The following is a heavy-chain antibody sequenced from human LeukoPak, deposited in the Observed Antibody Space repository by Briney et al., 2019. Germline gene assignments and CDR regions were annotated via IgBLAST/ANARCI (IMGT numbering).Heavy chain of an antibody. CDR2: ISSSSSYI. V-gene: IGHV3-21*01. CDR3: ARDMWRVEVAAPPRY. CDR1: GFTFSSYN. D-gene: IGHD6-19*01. J-gene: IGHJ4*02. Sequence: GGSLTLSCSASGFTFSSYNMNWVRQAPGKGLEWFSYISSSSSYIYYADSVKGRFTISRDNAKNSLYLQMNSLKAEDTAVYYCARDMWRVEVAAPPRYWGEGTLVTVS.